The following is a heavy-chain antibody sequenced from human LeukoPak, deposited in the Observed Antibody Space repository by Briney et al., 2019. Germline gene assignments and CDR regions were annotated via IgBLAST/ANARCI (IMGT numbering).Heavy chain of an antibody. CDR2: IYYYDNT. CDR1: RDSLSSSDYY. J-gene: IGHJ4*03. D-gene: IGHD3-16*01. CDR3: ATLRVPGYFDY. V-gene: IGHV4-39*06. Sequence: PSETLSLTCTVSRDSLSSSDYYWAWIREPPGKGLEGIGHIYYYDNTYYNSSLKSRVTLSIDKSQEQFALRLNAVTAADTAVFYCATLRVPGYFDYWGQGTLVTVSS.